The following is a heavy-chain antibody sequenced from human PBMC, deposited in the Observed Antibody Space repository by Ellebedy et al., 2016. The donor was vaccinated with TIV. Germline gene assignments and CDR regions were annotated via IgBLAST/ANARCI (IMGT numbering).Heavy chain of an antibody. V-gene: IGHV3-23*01. CDR3: SKGRDTERDSSGYYIAVVDK. Sequence: GGSLRLXCEASGFTFKNYVMSWVRQAPGKGPEWVSGVSASGAVAFYADSVKGRFTISRDNSKNSLFLQMNSLRAEDTAVYYCSKGRDTERDSSGYYIAVVDKWGQGNLVTVSS. CDR1: GFTFKNYV. J-gene: IGHJ4*02. CDR2: VSASGAVA. D-gene: IGHD3-22*01.